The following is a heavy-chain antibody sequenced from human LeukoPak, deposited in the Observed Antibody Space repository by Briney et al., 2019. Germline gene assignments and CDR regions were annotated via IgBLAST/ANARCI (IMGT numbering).Heavy chain of an antibody. J-gene: IGHJ4*02. CDR1: GFTFDDYA. CDR2: ISWDGGST. CDR3: AKDSRDGYNYFDY. D-gene: IGHD5-24*01. V-gene: IGHV3-43D*03. Sequence: GESLRLSCAASGFTFDDYAMHWVRHAPGKGLEWVSLISWDGGSTYYADSVKGRFTISRDNSKNSLYLQMNRLRADDTALYYCAKDSRDGYNYFDYWGQGTLVTVSS.